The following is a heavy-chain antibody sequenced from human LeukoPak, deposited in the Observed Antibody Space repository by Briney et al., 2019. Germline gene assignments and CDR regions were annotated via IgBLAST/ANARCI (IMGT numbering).Heavy chain of an antibody. V-gene: IGHV3-23*01. CDR3: ARAGVVSGAFDI. D-gene: IGHD2-2*01. CDR2: ISGSGGST. Sequence: GGSLRLSCAASGFTFSSYAMSWVRQAPGKGLEWVSAISGSGGSTYYADSVKGRFTISRDNAKNSLYLQMNSLRAEDTAVYYCARAGVVSGAFDIWGQGTMVTVSS. J-gene: IGHJ3*02. CDR1: GFTFSSYA.